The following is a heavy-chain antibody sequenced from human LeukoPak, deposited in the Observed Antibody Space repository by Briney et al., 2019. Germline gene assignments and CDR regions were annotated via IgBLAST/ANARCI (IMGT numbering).Heavy chain of an antibody. V-gene: IGHV3-7*01. J-gene: IGHJ6*03. CDR3: ARGETMDA. CDR1: EFSFETYW. CDR2: INEDGSEK. D-gene: IGHD5-24*01. Sequence: GGSLRLSCVALEFSFETYWMSWVRQAPGKGPEWVANINEDGSEKHYVGSVRGRFTISRDNADNSLHLQMNSLRPEDMAVYYCARGETMDAWGKGTTVTVSS.